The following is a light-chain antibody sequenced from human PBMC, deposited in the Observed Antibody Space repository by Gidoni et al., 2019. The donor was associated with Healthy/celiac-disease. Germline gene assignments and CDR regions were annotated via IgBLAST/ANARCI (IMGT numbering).Light chain of an antibody. CDR1: QSVLYSSNNKNY. CDR2: WAS. Sequence: DSGMTQSPDSLAQSQDERATINCKSSQSVLYSSNNKNYVAWYQQNPGQPPKLLIYWASTRESGVPDRFSGSGSGTDFTLTISSLQAEDVAVYYCQQYYSTTLTFGGGIKVEIK. J-gene: IGKJ4*01. CDR3: QQYYSTTLT. V-gene: IGKV4-1*01.